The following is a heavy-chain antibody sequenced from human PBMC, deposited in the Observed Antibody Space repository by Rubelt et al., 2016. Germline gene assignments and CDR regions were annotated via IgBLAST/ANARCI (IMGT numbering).Heavy chain of an antibody. CDR1: GGSISRYY. CDR2: INHSGST. J-gene: IGHJ4*02. Sequence: QLQESGPGLVKPSETLSLTCTVSGGSISRYYWSWIRQPPGKGLEWIGEINHSGSTNYNPSLKSRVTISVDTSKNQFSLKLSSVTAADTAVYYCARVAVAGTGDYWGQGTLVTVSS. CDR3: ARVAVAGTGDY. V-gene: IGHV4-59*08. D-gene: IGHD6-19*01.